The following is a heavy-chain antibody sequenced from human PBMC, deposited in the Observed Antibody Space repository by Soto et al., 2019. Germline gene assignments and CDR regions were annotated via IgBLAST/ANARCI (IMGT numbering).Heavy chain of an antibody. D-gene: IGHD3-3*02. J-gene: IGHJ5*02. CDR2: IYYSGST. CDR1: GGSISSGDYY. Sequence: SETLSLTCTVSGGSISSGDYYWSWIRQPPGKGLEWIGYIYYSGSTCYNPSLKSRVTISVDTSKNQFSLKLGSVTAADTAVYYCARGGAFVYWFDPWGQGTLVTVSS. CDR3: ARGGAFVYWFDP. V-gene: IGHV4-30-4*08.